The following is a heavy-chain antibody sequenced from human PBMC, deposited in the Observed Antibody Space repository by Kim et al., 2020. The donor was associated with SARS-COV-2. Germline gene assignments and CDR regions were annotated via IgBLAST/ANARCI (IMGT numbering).Heavy chain of an antibody. D-gene: IGHD6-13*01. CDR1: GGSFSGYY. J-gene: IGHJ4*02. Sequence: SETLSLTCAVYGGSFSGYYWTWIRQPPRKGLEWIGEINHSGSINYNPSLQSRVTISIDTSKNQFSLKLRSVTAADTAVYYCARGLALKGERKGIAEYWGQGALVAVSS. V-gene: IGHV4-34*01. CDR3: ARGLALKGERKGIAEY. CDR2: INHSGSI.